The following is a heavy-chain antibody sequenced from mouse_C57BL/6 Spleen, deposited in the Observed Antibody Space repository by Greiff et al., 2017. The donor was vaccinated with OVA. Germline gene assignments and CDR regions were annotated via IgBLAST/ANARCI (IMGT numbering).Heavy chain of an antibody. CDR1: GYTFTGYW. Sequence: VKVVESGAELMKPGASVKLSCKATGYTFTGYWIEWVKQRPGHGLEWIGEILPGSGSTNYNEKFKGKATFTADTSSNTAYMQLSSLTTEDSAIYYCARGRNYDYDDGFDYWGQGTTLTVSS. D-gene: IGHD2-4*01. CDR3: ARGRNYDYDDGFDY. CDR2: ILPGSGST. V-gene: IGHV1-9*01. J-gene: IGHJ2*01.